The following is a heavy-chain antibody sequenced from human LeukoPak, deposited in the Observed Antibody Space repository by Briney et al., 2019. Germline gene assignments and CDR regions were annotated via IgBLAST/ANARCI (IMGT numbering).Heavy chain of an antibody. J-gene: IGHJ6*02. CDR1: GGSVSSGSDY. Sequence: PSETLSLTCTVSGGSVSSGSDYWSWIRQPPGKGLEWIGHISYSGSTNYNPSLKSRVTISVDTSKNQFSLKLSSVTAADTAVYYCARGRCSGGSCYGSGMDVWGQGTTVTVSS. CDR2: ISYSGST. V-gene: IGHV4-61*01. D-gene: IGHD2-15*01. CDR3: ARGRCSGGSCYGSGMDV.